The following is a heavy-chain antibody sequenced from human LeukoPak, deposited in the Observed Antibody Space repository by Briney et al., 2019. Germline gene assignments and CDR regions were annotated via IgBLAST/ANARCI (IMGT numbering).Heavy chain of an antibody. CDR2: IRYDGSNK. D-gene: IGHD5-18*01. CDR3: ARDAMDSYGNFDY. CDR1: GFTFSSYG. V-gene: IGHV3-30*02. Sequence: QAGGSLRLSCAASGFTFSSYGMHWVRQAPGKGLEWVAFIRYDGSNKYYADSVKGRFTISRDNSKNTLYLQMNSLRAEDTAVYYCARDAMDSYGNFDYWGQGTLVTVSS. J-gene: IGHJ4*02.